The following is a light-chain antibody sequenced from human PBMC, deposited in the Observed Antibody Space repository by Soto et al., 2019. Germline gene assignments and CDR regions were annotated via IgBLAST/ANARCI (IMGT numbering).Light chain of an antibody. Sequence: EIVLTQSPATLSLSPGARAPLSCRASQNVRSSYLAWYQQKPGQAPRLLIYAASTRVTGIADRFSGSGSGTDFTLTISRLEAEDFAVYHCQQYGDSITFGGGTKVDI. J-gene: IGKJ4*01. CDR3: QQYGDSIT. CDR1: QNVRSSY. CDR2: AAS. V-gene: IGKV3-20*01.